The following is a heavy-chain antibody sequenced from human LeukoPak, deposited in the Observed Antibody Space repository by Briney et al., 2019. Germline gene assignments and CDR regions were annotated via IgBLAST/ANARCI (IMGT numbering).Heavy chain of an antibody. CDR1: GGSFSGYY. V-gene: IGHV4-34*01. D-gene: IGHD7-27*01. CDR3: ARHPELGKGWYFDL. Sequence: SETLSLTCAVYGGSFSGYYWSWIRQPPGKGLEWIGSVYYSGSTYFNPSLKSRFTISVDTSKNQFSLELSSVTAADTAVYYCARHPELGKGWYFDLWGRGTLVTVSS. J-gene: IGHJ2*01. CDR2: VYYSGST.